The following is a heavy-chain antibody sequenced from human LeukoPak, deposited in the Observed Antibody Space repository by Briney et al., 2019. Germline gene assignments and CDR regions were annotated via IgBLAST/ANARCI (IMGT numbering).Heavy chain of an antibody. CDR2: IYTSGST. Sequence: SETLSLTCTVSGGSISSYYWSWIRQPPGKGLEWIGYIYTSGSTNYNPSLKSRVTISVDTSKNQFSLKLSSVTAADTAVYYCARLDETFGEFDCWGQGTLVTVSS. CDR1: GGSISSYY. CDR3: ARLDETFGEFDC. V-gene: IGHV4-4*09. J-gene: IGHJ4*02. D-gene: IGHD3-10*01.